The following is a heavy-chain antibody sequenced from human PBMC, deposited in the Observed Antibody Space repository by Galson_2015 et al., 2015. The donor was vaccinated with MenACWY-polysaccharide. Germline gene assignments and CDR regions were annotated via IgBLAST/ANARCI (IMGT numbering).Heavy chain of an antibody. D-gene: IGHD3-16*01. CDR2: ISSSASYI. J-gene: IGHJ4*02. CDR3: ARDTGGSDY. Sequence: SLRLSCAASGFTFSSYNMNWVRQAPGKGLEWVSIISSSASYIYYADSVKGRFTISRDNAKNSLYLQMNSLRAEDTAIYYCARDTGGSDYWGQGTLVTVSS. CDR1: GFTFSSYN. V-gene: IGHV3-21*01.